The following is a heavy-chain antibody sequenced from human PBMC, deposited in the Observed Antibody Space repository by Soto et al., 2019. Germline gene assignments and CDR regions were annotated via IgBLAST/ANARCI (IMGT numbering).Heavy chain of an antibody. Sequence: ESLTISCKGSGYSFTSYWISWVRQMPGKGLEWMGRIDPSDSYTNYSPSFQGHVTISADKSISTAYLQWSSLKASDTAMYYCASNRDIGGVIQPADYCGQGNLVTGS. CDR3: ASNRDIGGVIQPADY. CDR1: GYSFTSYW. J-gene: IGHJ4*02. V-gene: IGHV5-10-1*01. D-gene: IGHD3-16*02. CDR2: IDPSDSYT.